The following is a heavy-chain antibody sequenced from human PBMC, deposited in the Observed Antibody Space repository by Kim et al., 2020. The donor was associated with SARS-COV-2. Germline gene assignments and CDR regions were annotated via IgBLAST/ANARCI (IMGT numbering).Heavy chain of an antibody. Sequence: SETLSLTCAVYGGSFSGYYWSWIRQPPGKGLEWIGEINHSGSTNYNPSLKSRVTISVDTSKNQFSLKLSSVTAADTAVYYCARGPPLGIYGDPTLDYWGQGTLVTVSS. CDR1: GGSFSGYY. J-gene: IGHJ4*02. V-gene: IGHV4-34*01. D-gene: IGHD4-17*01. CDR2: INHSGST. CDR3: ARGPPLGIYGDPTLDY.